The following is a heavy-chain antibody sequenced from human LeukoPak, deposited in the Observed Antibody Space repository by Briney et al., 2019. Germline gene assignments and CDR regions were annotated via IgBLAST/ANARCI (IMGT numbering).Heavy chain of an antibody. D-gene: IGHD5-18*01. V-gene: IGHV3-7*01. CDR2: IKQDGSEK. CDR3: ASIPVGDTAMAYYFDY. Sequence: PGGSLRLSCAASGFTFSSYWMSWVRQAPGKGLEWVANIKQDGSEKYYVDSVKGRFTISRDNAKNSLYLQMNSLRAEDTAVYYCASIPVGDTAMAYYFDYWGQGTLVTVSS. CDR1: GFTFSSYW. J-gene: IGHJ4*02.